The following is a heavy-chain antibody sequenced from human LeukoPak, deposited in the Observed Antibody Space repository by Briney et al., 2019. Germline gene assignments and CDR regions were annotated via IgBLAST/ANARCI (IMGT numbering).Heavy chain of an antibody. J-gene: IGHJ4*02. D-gene: IGHD2-2*01. Sequence: GGSLRLSCAASGFTFSSYGMHWVRQAPGEGLEWVSGISKSGDNTYYTDSVKGRFTISRDNSRNTLHLQMSSLRAEDTALYYCVKDRCDGTTCPEVWGQGTLVTVSS. CDR1: GFTFSSYG. CDR3: VKDRCDGTTCPEV. V-gene: IGHV3-23*01. CDR2: ISKSGDNT.